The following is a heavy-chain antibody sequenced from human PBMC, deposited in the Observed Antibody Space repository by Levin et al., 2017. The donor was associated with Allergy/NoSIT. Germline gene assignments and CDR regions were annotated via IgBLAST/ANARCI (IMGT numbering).Heavy chain of an antibody. Sequence: GGSLRLSCAASGFIFSSYGMNWVRQAPGKGLEWLSYISSSSSSGTIYADSVKGRFTISRDNAKNSLYLQMNSLRVEDTAVYYCARDRVGYPDCWGQGTLVTVSS. CDR2: ISSSSSSGT. V-gene: IGHV3-48*04. CDR1: GFIFSSYG. D-gene: IGHD5-12*01. J-gene: IGHJ4*02. CDR3: ARDRVGYPDC.